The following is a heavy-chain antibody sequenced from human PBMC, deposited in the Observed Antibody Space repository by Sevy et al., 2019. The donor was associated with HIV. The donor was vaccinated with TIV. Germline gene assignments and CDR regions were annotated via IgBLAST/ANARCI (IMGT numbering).Heavy chain of an antibody. CDR2: VYYTGGT. Sequence: SENLSLTCTVSGGSINSDHWNWIRQPPGKGLEWIGYVYYTGGTNYNPSLNNRVTISVDRTKNQFSLKLTSVTAADTAVYYCARRNDFDIWGQGTMVTVSS. CDR1: GGSINSDH. J-gene: IGHJ3*02. CDR3: ARRNDFDI. V-gene: IGHV4-59*08.